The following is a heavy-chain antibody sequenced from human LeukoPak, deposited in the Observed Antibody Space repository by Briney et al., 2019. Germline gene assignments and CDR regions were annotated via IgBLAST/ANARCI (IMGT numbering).Heavy chain of an antibody. CDR2: ISYDGSNK. CDR3: AKGMVRGYLFDY. V-gene: IGHV3-30*01. Sequence: GGSLRLSCAASGFTFRTYSMHWVRQAPGKGLEWVAVISYDGSNKYYADSVKGRFTISRDNSKNTLYLQMNSLRAEDTAVYYCAKGMVRGYLFDYWGQGTLVTVSS. D-gene: IGHD3-10*01. CDR1: GFTFRTYS. J-gene: IGHJ4*02.